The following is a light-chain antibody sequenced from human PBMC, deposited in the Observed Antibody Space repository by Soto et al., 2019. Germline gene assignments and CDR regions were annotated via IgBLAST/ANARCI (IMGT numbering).Light chain of an antibody. CDR3: QQYASSPLT. CDR1: QSVRSNY. V-gene: IGKV3-20*01. Sequence: EIVLTQSPGTLSLSSGERATLSCRASQSVRSNYLAWYQQKPGQAPRLLIYGASSRATGIPDRFGGSGSGTVFALTISRLEPEEFAVYYCQQYASSPLTFGGGTKVEIK. J-gene: IGKJ4*02. CDR2: GAS.